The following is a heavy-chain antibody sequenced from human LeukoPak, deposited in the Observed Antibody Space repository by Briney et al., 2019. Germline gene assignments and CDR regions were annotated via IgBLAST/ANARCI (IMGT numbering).Heavy chain of an antibody. Sequence: GASVKVSCKASGYTFTSYGINWVRQAPGQGLEWMGWISVYNGNTLYAQRLQGRVTMTPDTSTSTAYMDLRSLRSDDTAVYYCARALDTPTNDYWGQGTLVTVSS. J-gene: IGHJ4*02. CDR3: ARALDTPTNDY. V-gene: IGHV1-18*01. CDR1: GYTFTSYG. D-gene: IGHD5-18*01. CDR2: ISVYNGNT.